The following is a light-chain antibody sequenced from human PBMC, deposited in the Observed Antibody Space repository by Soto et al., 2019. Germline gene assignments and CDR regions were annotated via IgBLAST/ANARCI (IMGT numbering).Light chain of an antibody. CDR1: SSDVGGHNY. J-gene: IGLJ2*01. CDR2: EVT. CDR3: SSFTATKTVV. V-gene: IGLV2-14*01. Sequence: QSALTQPASVSGSPGQSITISCTGTSSDVGGHNYVSWYQQHPGKAPKLMIYEVTNRPSGVSNRFSAYKSGNTASLTISGLQAEDEADYYCSSFTATKTVVFGGGTKLTVL.